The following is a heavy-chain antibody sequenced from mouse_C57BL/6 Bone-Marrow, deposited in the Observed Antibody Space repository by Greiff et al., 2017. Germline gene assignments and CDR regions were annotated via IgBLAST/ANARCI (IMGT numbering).Heavy chain of an antibody. J-gene: IGHJ1*03. CDR1: GYTFTSYW. CDR2: IDPSDSET. V-gene: IGHV1-52*01. CDR3: AREGAYYYGSSYWYFDV. D-gene: IGHD1-1*01. Sequence: VKLQQPGAELVRPGSSVKLSCKASGYTFTSYWMHWVKQRPIQGLEWIGNIDPSDSETHYNQKFKDKATLTVDKSSSTAYMQLSSLTSEDSAVYYCAREGAYYYGSSYWYFDVWGTGTTVTVSS.